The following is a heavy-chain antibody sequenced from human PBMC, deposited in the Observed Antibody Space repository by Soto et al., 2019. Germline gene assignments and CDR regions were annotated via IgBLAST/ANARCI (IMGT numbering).Heavy chain of an antibody. V-gene: IGHV1-69*02. Sequence: QVQLVQSGAEVKKPGSSVKVSCKASGGTFSSYTISWVRQAPGQGLEWMGRIIPILGIANYAQKFQGRVTITADNSTSTAYMELSSLRSEDTAVYYCASSIKAVAGYWGQGTLVTVSS. D-gene: IGHD6-19*01. CDR3: ASSIKAVAGY. CDR2: IIPILGIA. J-gene: IGHJ4*02. CDR1: GGTFSSYT.